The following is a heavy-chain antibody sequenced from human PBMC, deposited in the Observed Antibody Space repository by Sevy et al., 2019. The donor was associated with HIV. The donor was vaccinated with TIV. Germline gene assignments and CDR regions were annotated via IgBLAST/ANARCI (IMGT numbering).Heavy chain of an antibody. CDR3: ATTKDYYDSSGSPFDY. V-gene: IGHV1-24*01. CDR2: FEPEDDET. D-gene: IGHD3-22*01. Sequence: VSVKVSCKVSGYTLSQLSMHWVRQAPGKGLEWMGSFEPEDDETIYAQKIQGRVTMTEDRSTDTAYMELSSLRSEDTAVYYCATTKDYYDSSGSPFDYWGQGTLVTVSS. CDR1: GYTLSQLS. J-gene: IGHJ4*02.